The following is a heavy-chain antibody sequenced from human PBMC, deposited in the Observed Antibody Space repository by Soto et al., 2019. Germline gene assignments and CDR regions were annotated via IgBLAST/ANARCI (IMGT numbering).Heavy chain of an antibody. CDR2: IYYSGST. CDR3: AXTTVTDYYYYGMDV. Sequence: SETLSLTCTVSGGSISSGGYYWSWIRQHPGKGLEWIGYIYYSGSTYYNPSLKSRVTISVDTSKNQFSLKLSSVTAADTAVYYCAXTTVTDYYYYGMDVWGQGTTVTVSS. J-gene: IGHJ6*02. V-gene: IGHV4-31*03. D-gene: IGHD4-4*01. CDR1: GGSISSGGYY.